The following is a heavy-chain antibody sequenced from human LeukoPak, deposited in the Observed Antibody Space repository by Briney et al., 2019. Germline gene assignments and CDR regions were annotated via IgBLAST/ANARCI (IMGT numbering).Heavy chain of an antibody. V-gene: IGHV3-23*01. CDR1: GFTFSSYA. Sequence: GGSLRLSYAASGFTFSSYAMNWVRQAPGKGLQWVSALSGSGLSKYYADSVRGRFTISRDNSKNTLYLQMNSLRAEDTAIYYCAKGISPGSGWTFDYWGQGTLVTVSS. CDR2: LSGSGLSK. D-gene: IGHD6-25*01. J-gene: IGHJ4*02. CDR3: AKGISPGSGWTFDY.